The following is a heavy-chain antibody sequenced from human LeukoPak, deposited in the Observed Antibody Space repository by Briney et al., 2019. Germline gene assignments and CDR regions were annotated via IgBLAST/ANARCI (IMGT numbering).Heavy chain of an antibody. CDR2: IYTTGSP. D-gene: IGHD3-10*01. CDR3: ARDRGITTARGVPSWFDP. Sequence: PSETLSLTCTVSSGSINSDTYYWTWLRQPAGLGLEWIGRIYTTGSPKYNPSLASRVTISVDTSKNQFSLRLSSVTAADTAVYYCARDRGITTARGVPSWFDPWGQGTLVTVSS. CDR1: SGSINSDTYY. V-gene: IGHV4-61*02. J-gene: IGHJ5*02.